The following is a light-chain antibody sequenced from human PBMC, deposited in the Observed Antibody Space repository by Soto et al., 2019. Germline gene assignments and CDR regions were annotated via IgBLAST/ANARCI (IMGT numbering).Light chain of an antibody. CDR2: DAS. CDR1: QSIDKNY. J-gene: IGKJ1*01. Sequence: EVALTQSPGTLSLSPGARATLSCRASQSIDKNYLTWYQQKPGQAPRVLIYDASTRATGIPDRFSGSGSGTDFTLTISRLEPEDFAVYDCQQYGSSPWTVGQGTKGDIK. CDR3: QQYGSSPWT. V-gene: IGKV3-20*01.